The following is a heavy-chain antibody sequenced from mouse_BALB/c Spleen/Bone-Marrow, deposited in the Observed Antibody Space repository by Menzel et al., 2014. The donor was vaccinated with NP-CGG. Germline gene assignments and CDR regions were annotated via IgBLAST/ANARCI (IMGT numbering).Heavy chain of an antibody. V-gene: IGHV1-67*01. CDR3: ARSYYGNYYAMDY. J-gene: IGHJ4*01. CDR2: ISTYSGNT. CDR1: GFTFTDYA. D-gene: IGHD1-1*01. Sequence: QVQLKESGPELVRPGVSVKISCKGSGFTFTDYAMHWVKQSHAKSLEWIGVISTYSGNTNYNQKFEGKATMTVDKSSSTAYMELARLTSEDSAIYYCARSYYGNYYAMDYWGQGTSVTVSS.